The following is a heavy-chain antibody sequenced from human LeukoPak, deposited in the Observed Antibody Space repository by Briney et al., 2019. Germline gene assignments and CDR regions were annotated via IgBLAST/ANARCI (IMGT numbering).Heavy chain of an antibody. J-gene: IGHJ3*02. D-gene: IGHD6-13*01. Sequence: GGSLRRYCSASGFTFSSYSRHRVRQAPGKGLVWVPRINNEGTGTSYADSVKGRFTISTDNAKNTLDLQMNSLRAEDTAVYYCARGSSSWRNALDIWGQGTMVTVSS. CDR2: INNEGTGT. CDR3: ARGSSSWRNALDI. V-gene: IGHV3-74*01. CDR1: GFTFSSYS.